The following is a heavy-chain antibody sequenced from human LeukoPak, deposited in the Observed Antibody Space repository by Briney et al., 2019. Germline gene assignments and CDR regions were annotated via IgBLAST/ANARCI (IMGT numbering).Heavy chain of an antibody. D-gene: IGHD3-3*01. CDR2: IKEDGSEK. Sequence: GGSLRLSCAASGCTFSSCWMSWVRQAPGKGLEWVASIKEDGSEKYYVDSVKGGFTISGENTKNALYLQMHRLRAEDQAVYYCPRDRNTDFWSGYYTNYFDHRGQGTLVTVSS. CDR3: PRDRNTDFWSGYYTNYFDH. CDR1: GCTFSSCW. J-gene: IGHJ4*02. V-gene: IGHV3-7*01.